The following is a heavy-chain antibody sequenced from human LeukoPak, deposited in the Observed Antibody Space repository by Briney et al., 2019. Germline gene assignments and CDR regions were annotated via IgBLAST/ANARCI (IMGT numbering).Heavy chain of an antibody. CDR1: GGTFSSYA. Sequence: ASVKVSCKASGGTFSSYAISWVRQAPGQGLEWMGRIIPILGIANYAQKFQGRVTITADKSTSTAYMELSSLRSEDTAVYYCARASESSGWYRGVGWFDPWGQGTLVTVSS. CDR3: ARASESSGWYRGVGWFDP. CDR2: IIPILGIA. J-gene: IGHJ5*02. D-gene: IGHD6-19*01. V-gene: IGHV1-69*04.